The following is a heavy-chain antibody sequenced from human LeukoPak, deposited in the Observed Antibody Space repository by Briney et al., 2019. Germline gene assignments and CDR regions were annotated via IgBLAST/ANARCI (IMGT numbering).Heavy chain of an antibody. V-gene: IGHV4-38-2*01. CDR1: GYSISSGYY. D-gene: IGHD5-12*01. Sequence: SETLSLTCAVSGYSISSGYYWGWIRQPPGKGLEWIGSIYHSGSTYYNPSLKSRVTISVDTSKNQFPLKLSSVTAADTAVYYCAREGGYSGYLAKGELDYWGQGTLVTVSS. J-gene: IGHJ4*02. CDR3: AREGGYSGYLAKGELDY. CDR2: IYHSGST.